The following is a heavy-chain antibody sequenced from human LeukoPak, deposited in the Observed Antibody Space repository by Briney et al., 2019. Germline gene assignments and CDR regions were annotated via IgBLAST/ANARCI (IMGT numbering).Heavy chain of an antibody. CDR1: GFTFSSYA. CDR3: AGSGWYDGVDY. D-gene: IGHD6-19*01. CDR2: IYSGGST. Sequence: GGSLRLSCAASGFTFSSYAMHWVRQAPGKGLEWVSVIYSGGSTYYADSVKGRFTISRDNSKNTLYLQMNSLRAEDTAVYYCAGSGWYDGVDYWGQGTLVTVSS. J-gene: IGHJ4*02. V-gene: IGHV3-53*01.